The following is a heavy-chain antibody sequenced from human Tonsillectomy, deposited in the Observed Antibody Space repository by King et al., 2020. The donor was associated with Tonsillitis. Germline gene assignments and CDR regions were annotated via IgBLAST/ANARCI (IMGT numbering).Heavy chain of an antibody. Sequence: VQLVESGGGLVQPGGSLRLSCAASGFTFSSYAMSWVRQAPGKGLEWVSAISGSGGSTYYADSVKGRFTISRDNSKNTLYLQMNSLRAEDTAVYYGAKVYVVDTAMVYYYYGMDVWGQGTTVTVSS. D-gene: IGHD5-18*01. J-gene: IGHJ6*02. V-gene: IGHV3-23*04. CDR3: AKVYVVDTAMVYYYYGMDV. CDR1: GFTFSSYA. CDR2: ISGSGGST.